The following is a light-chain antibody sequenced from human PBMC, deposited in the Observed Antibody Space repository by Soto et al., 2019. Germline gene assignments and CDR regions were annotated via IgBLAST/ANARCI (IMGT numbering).Light chain of an antibody. J-gene: IGKJ3*01. CDR1: QDISNY. CDR3: QNLDSAAFT. CDR2: AAS. Sequence: DIQMTQSPPSLSASVGDRVTITCRAGQDISNYLAWYQQRPGKVPRLLIYAASTLQSGVPSRFSGSGSGTDFTLTISSLLPEDAATYYCQNLDSAAFTFGPGTKVDIK. V-gene: IGKV1-27*01.